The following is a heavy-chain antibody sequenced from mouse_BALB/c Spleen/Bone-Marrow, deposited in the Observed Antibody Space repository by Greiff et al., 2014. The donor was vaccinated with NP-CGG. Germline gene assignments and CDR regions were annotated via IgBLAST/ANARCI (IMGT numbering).Heavy chain of an antibody. CDR3: ARQDGYDGTWFAY. J-gene: IGHJ3*01. CDR1: GFPFSRYD. D-gene: IGHD2-2*01. Sequence: EVQRVESGGGLVKPGGSLKLSCAASGFPFSRYDMSWVRQTPEKRLEWVATISSGGPYTYYPVSVKGRFTISRDNARNTLYLQMSGLRSEDTALYYCARQDGYDGTWFAYWGQVTLVTVSA. V-gene: IGHV5-9*02. CDR2: ISSGGPYT.